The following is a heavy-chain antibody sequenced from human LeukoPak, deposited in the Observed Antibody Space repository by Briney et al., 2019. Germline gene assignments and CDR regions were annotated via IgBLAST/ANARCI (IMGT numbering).Heavy chain of an antibody. D-gene: IGHD5-12*01. CDR2: ITSSSSYI. J-gene: IGHJ4*02. CDR1: GFTFSSYS. Sequence: SGGSLRLSCAASGFTFSSYSMNWVRQAPGKGLEWVSSITSSSSYIYYADSVKGRFTISRDNAKNSLYLQTNSLRAEDTAVYYCATPPHGYSGYGNWGQGTLVTVSS. CDR3: ATPPHGYSGYGN. V-gene: IGHV3-21*01.